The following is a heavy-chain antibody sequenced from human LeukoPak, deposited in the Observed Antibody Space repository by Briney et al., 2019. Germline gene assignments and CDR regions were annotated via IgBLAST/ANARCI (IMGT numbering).Heavy chain of an antibody. CDR3: AKLKGKDGVRDSYDM. D-gene: IGHD2-2*01. CDR2: ISNSGGST. CDR1: GFTFSNSA. Sequence: GGSLRLSCAASGFTFSNSAMTWVRQAPGKGLEWVSTISNSGGSTYYADFVKGRFTIARDNSRNTLYLQMKGLRAEDTALYYCAKLKGKDGVRDSYDMWGPGTMVTISA. J-gene: IGHJ3*02. V-gene: IGHV3-23*01.